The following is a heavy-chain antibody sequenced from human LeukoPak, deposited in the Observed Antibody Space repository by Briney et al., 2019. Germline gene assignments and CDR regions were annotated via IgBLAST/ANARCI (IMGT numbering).Heavy chain of an antibody. D-gene: IGHD3-22*01. J-gene: IGHJ3*02. V-gene: IGHV3-74*01. CDR3: AKEGYYDSSGYYKGFDAFDI. Sequence: AGGSLRLSCAASGFTLSSSWMHWVRQVPGKGLLWVSRINSDGSGTSYADSVKGRFTISRDNAKNTLYLQMNSLRAEDTAVYYCAKEGYYDSSGYYKGFDAFDIWGQGTMVTVSS. CDR1: GFTLSSSW. CDR2: INSDGSGT.